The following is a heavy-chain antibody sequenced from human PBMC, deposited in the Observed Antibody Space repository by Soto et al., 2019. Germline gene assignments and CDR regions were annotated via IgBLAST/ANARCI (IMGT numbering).Heavy chain of an antibody. D-gene: IGHD2-21*02. Sequence: GGSLRLSCAASGFTFNSHAMNWVRQTPGKGLEWVSTISSSGDSTYYADSVKGRFTISSDNSKNTLYLQMNSLRAEDTAVYYCAQNHYSRQIAYCGGNCYFFDYWGQGTLVTVSS. J-gene: IGHJ4*02. CDR3: AQNHYSRQIAYCGGNCYFFDY. CDR1: GFTFNSHA. CDR2: ISSSGDST. V-gene: IGHV3-23*01.